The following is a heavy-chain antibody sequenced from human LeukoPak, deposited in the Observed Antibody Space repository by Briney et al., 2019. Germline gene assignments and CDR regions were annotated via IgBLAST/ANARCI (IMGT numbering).Heavy chain of an antibody. CDR2: INPNSGGT. D-gene: IGHD6-13*01. J-gene: IGHJ1*01. CDR3: ARVEAAAGSAHGYFQH. V-gene: IGHV1-2*02. Sequence: VASVKVSCKASGYTFTGYYMHWVRQAPGQGLEWMGWINPNSGGTNYAQKFQGRVTMTRDTSISTAYMELSRLRSDDTAVYYCARVEAAAGSAHGYFQHWGQGTLVTVSS. CDR1: GYTFTGYY.